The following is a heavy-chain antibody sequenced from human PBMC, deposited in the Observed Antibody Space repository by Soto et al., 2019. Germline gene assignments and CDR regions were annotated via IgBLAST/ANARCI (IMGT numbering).Heavy chain of an antibody. CDR1: GGSVSSGSYY. V-gene: IGHV4-61*01. D-gene: IGHD5-12*01. CDR3: ARHLQRWLQFGFDY. CDR2: IYYSGST. J-gene: IGHJ4*02. Sequence: LTCTVSGGSVSSGSYYWSWIRQPPGKGLEWIGYIYYSGSTNYNPSLKSRVTISVDTSKNQFSLKLSSVTAADTAVYYCARHLQRWLQFGFDYWGQGTLVTVSS.